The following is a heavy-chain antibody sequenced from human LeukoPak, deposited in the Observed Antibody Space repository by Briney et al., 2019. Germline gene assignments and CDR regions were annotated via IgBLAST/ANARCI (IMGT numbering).Heavy chain of an antibody. V-gene: IGHV4-59*01. CDR2: IYYSGRS. D-gene: IGHD3-16*01. CDR1: GDSISSYY. J-gene: IGHJ4*02. Sequence: SETLSLTCTVSGDSISSYYWSWVRQPPGKGLEWIGYIYYSGRSNYNPPLKSRVTISVETSKNQFSLKLNSVTAADAAVYYCARYGLIRGFDYWGQGTLVTVSS. CDR3: ARYGLIRGFDY.